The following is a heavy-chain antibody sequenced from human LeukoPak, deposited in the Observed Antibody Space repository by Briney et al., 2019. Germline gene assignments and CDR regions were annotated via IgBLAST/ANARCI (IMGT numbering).Heavy chain of an antibody. J-gene: IGHJ4*02. V-gene: IGHV3-7*01. Sequence: GGTLRLTCAASGFTFSSYWMSWVRQAPGKGLEWVANIKQDGSEKYYVDSVKGRFTISRDNAKNSLYLQMNSLRAEDTAVYYCRCDYYDSSGIDYWGQGTLVTVSS. CDR2: IKQDGSEK. D-gene: IGHD3-22*01. CDR1: GFTFSSYW. CDR3: RCDYYDSSGIDY.